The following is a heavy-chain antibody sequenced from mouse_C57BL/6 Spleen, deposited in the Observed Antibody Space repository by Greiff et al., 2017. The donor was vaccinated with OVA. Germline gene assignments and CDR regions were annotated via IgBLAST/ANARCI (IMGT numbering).Heavy chain of an antibody. CDR3: ARDRGPYYYGSSYEDYYAMDY. V-gene: IGHV3-6*01. D-gene: IGHD1-1*01. CDR2: ISYDGSN. J-gene: IGHJ4*01. CDR1: GYSITSGYY. Sequence: EVKVEESGPGLVKPSQSLSLTCSVTGYSITSGYYWNWIRQFPGNKLEWMGYISYDGSNNYNPSLKNRISITRDTSKNQFFLKLNSVTTEDTATYYCARDRGPYYYGSSYEDYYAMDYWGQGTSVTVSS.